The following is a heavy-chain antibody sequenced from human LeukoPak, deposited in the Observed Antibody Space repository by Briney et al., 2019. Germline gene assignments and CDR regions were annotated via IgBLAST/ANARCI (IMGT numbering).Heavy chain of an antibody. CDR1: GGTFSSYA. Sequence: SVKVSCKASGGTFSSYAISWVRQAPGQGLEWMGGIIPIFGTANYAQKLQGRVTMTTDTSTSTAYMELRSLRSDDTAVYYCARQSGGHGGCDSKQPTGGYWGQGTLVTVSS. CDR3: ARQSGGHGGCDSKQPTGGY. CDR2: IIPIFGTA. V-gene: IGHV1-69*05. J-gene: IGHJ4*02. D-gene: IGHD3-22*01.